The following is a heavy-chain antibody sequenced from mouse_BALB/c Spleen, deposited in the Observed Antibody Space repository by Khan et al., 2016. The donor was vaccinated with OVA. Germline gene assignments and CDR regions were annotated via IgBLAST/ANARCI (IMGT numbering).Heavy chain of an antibody. Sequence: EVQLQESGPGLVKPSQSLSLTCTVTGYSITSDYVWNWIRQFPGNKLEWMGYISYSGRTSYNPSLKSRISITRDTSKNPFFLQLNSVTTEDTATYDCARSVTITTVVATDFDYWGQGTTLTVSS. D-gene: IGHD1-1*01. V-gene: IGHV3-2*02. CDR2: ISYSGRT. J-gene: IGHJ2*01. CDR1: GYSITSDYV. CDR3: ARSVTITTVVATDFDY.